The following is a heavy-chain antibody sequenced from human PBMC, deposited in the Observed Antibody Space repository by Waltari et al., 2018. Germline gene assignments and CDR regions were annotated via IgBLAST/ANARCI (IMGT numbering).Heavy chain of an antibody. Sequence: VQLQESCPGLVKPSETLSPVCTVSSGSISRYYWKWIRQPPGKGLEWLGFIYYSGNAEYNPSLRSRVTLSVDTSKDQVSLKLRSVTAADTAVYYCARGNDVPRYFYAMDVWGQGTTITVSS. CDR1: SGSISRYY. CDR2: IYYSGNA. V-gene: IGHV4-59*01. D-gene: IGHD3-9*01. J-gene: IGHJ6*02. CDR3: ARGNDVPRYFYAMDV.